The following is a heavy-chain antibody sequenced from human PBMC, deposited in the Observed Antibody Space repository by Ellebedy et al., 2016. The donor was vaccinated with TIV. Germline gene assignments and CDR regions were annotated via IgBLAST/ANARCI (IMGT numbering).Heavy chain of an antibody. D-gene: IGHD5-18*01. CDR1: GFMFSSYA. Sequence: GESLKISCAATGFMFSSYAMTWVRQAPGKGLEWVSAISGSGDKTYYADSVQGRFTVSSDNSKNTLHLQMDTLRVEDTAVYYCATRLGEGIQLWGGFDYWGQGTLVTVSS. CDR3: ATRLGEGIQLWGGFDY. V-gene: IGHV3-23*01. CDR2: ISGSGDKT. J-gene: IGHJ4*02.